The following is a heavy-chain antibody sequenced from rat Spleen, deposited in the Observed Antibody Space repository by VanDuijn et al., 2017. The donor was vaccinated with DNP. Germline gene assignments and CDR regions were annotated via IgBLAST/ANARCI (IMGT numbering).Heavy chain of an antibody. CDR3: ARQPSCMDY. CDR2: ISYSGST. D-gene: IGHD1-6*01. V-gene: IGHV3-1*01. CDR1: GYSITSNY. Sequence: EVQLQESGPGLVKPSQSLSLTCSVTGYSITSNYWGWIRKFPGDKMEWIGHISYSGSTTYNQSLESRISITRDTSKNNFFLQLNAVTTEDTATYYCARQPSCMDYWGQGVMVIVSS. J-gene: IGHJ2*01.